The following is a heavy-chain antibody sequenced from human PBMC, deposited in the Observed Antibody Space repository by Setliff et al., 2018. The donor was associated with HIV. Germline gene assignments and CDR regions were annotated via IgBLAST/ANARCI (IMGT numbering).Heavy chain of an antibody. V-gene: IGHV4-39*07. D-gene: IGHD3-10*01. Sequence: SETLSLTCAVSGVSVNNDDGYLGWIRQPPGKGLESIGTIYYSGSTYYKSSLKSRLTISVDTSKNQFSLKMSSVTAADTAVYYCARARGPEGYFDSWGQGTLVTVSS. CDR3: ARARGPEGYFDS. J-gene: IGHJ4*02. CDR2: IYYSGST. CDR1: GVSVNNDDGY.